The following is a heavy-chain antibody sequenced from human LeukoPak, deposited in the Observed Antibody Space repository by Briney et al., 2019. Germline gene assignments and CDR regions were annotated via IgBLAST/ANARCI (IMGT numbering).Heavy chain of an antibody. D-gene: IGHD2-2*01. CDR1: GFTFSSYS. V-gene: IGHV3-21*01. CDR2: ISTSSSYI. J-gene: IGHJ4*02. CDR3: ATQPSRYCSSTSCYDFDY. Sequence: SLRLPCAASGFTFSSYSMNWVRQAPGNLLEWVSSISTSSSYIYYANSVTGRFTISRHNPKNSPYLQMNSQIAEDTAVYYCATQPSRYCSSTSCYDFDYWGQGTLVTVSS.